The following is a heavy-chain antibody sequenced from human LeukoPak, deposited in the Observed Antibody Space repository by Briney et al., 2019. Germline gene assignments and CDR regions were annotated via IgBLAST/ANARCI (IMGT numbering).Heavy chain of an antibody. CDR3: AKDLYTYGSGSYYRFDY. Sequence: GGSLRLSCAASGFTFSSYAMNWVRQAPGKGLEGVSAISGSGGSTYYADSVKGRFTISRDNSKNTLYLQMNSLRAEDTAVYYCAKDLYTYGSGSYYRFDYWGQGTLVTVSS. D-gene: IGHD3-10*01. J-gene: IGHJ4*02. CDR2: ISGSGGST. CDR1: GFTFSSYA. V-gene: IGHV3-23*01.